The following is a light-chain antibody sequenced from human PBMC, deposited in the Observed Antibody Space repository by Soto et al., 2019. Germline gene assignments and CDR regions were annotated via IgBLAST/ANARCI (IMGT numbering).Light chain of an antibody. CDR3: QHYNSYSEA. V-gene: IGKV1-5*03. Sequence: IQMTQSPSTLSGSVGDTVTITSRASQTISSWLAWYQQKPGKAPKLLIYKASTLKSGVPPRFSGSGSGTEFTLTISSLQPDDFATYYCQHYNSYSEAFGQGTKVDIK. CDR1: QTISSW. CDR2: KAS. J-gene: IGKJ1*01.